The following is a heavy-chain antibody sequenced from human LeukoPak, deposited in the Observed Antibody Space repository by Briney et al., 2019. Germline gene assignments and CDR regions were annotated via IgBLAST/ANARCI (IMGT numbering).Heavy chain of an antibody. D-gene: IGHD6-13*01. CDR1: GVSISSSSYY. CDR3: ARHRYSSSWPLDY. J-gene: IGHJ4*02. Sequence: SETLSLPCTVSGVSISSSSYYWGWIRQPPGKGLEWIASIYYSGSTYYNPSLKSRVTISVDTSKNQFSLKLSSVTAADTAVYYCARHRYSSSWPLDYWGQGTLVTVSS. V-gene: IGHV4-39*01. CDR2: IYYSGST.